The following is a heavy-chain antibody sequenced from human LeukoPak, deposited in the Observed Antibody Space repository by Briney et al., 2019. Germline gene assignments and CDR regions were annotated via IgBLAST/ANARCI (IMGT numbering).Heavy chain of an antibody. CDR2: IKEDGSEK. CDR3: ARPRPYYYMDV. J-gene: IGHJ6*03. V-gene: IGHV3-7*01. Sequence: PGGSLRLSCAASGLTFSNHWMSWVRLAPGRGLEWVASIKEDGSEKYYVDSVKGRFTISRDNAKSSLSLQMNSLRAEDTAVYYCARPRPYYYMDVWGKGTTVTVSS. CDR1: GLTFSNHW.